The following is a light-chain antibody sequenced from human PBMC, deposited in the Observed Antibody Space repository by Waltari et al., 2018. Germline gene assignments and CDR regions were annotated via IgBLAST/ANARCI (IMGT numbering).Light chain of an antibody. Sequence: SALTQPASVSGSPGQSITISCTGTSSDVGRSKYVYWYQQNPGKAPKLIIHDVSDRPLGVSNRFSGSKFGNTASLTISGLQAEDEADYYCSSYTSSKTYVFGTGTKVTVL. CDR2: DVS. J-gene: IGLJ1*01. CDR3: SSYTSSKTYV. V-gene: IGLV2-14*03. CDR1: SSDVGRSKY.